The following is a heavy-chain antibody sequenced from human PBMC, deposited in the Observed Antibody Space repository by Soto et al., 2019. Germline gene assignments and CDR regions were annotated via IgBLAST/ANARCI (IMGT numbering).Heavy chain of an antibody. CDR1: GFTFSSYA. CDR3: ARDLRRGSSSVS. CDR2: ISYDGSNK. D-gene: IGHD6-6*01. Sequence: HPGGSLRLSCAASGFTFSSYAMHWVRQAPGKGLEWVAVISYDGSNKYYADSVKGRFTISRDNSKNTLYLQMNSLRAEDTAVYYCARDLRRGSSSVSWGQGTLVTVSS. V-gene: IGHV3-30-3*01. J-gene: IGHJ5*02.